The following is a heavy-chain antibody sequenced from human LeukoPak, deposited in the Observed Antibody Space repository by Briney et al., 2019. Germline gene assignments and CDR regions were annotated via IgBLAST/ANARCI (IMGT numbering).Heavy chain of an antibody. V-gene: IGHV5-51*01. J-gene: IGHJ4*02. CDR1: GYSFTSYW. CDR2: IYPGDSDT. Sequence: GASLKISFKGSGYSFTSYWIGWVRQMPGKGLEGMGIIYPGDSDTRYSPSFQGQVTISADKSISTAYLQWSSLKASDTAVYYCARSRGYYGTDFDYWGQGTLVTVSS. D-gene: IGHD2/OR15-2a*01. CDR3: ARSRGYYGTDFDY.